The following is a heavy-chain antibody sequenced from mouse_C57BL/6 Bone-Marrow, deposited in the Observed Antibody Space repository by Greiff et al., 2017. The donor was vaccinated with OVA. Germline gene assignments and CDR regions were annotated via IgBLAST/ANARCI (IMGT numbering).Heavy chain of an antibody. CDR2: INHNNGGT. Sequence: VQLQQSGPELVKPGASVKISCKASGYTFTDYYMNWVKQSHGKSLEWIGDINHNNGGTSYNQKLKGKATLTVDKSSRTSYMELRSLTSEDSAVYYCAREVIYYGSSYGYFDVWGTGTTVTVSS. V-gene: IGHV1-26*01. J-gene: IGHJ1*03. CDR3: AREVIYYGSSYGYFDV. D-gene: IGHD1-1*01. CDR1: GYTFTDYY.